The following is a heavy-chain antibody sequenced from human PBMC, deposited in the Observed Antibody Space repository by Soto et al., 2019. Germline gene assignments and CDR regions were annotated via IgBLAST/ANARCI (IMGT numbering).Heavy chain of an antibody. CDR3: ARDRVWFGDFDY. CDR2: ISAYNGNT. J-gene: IGHJ4*02. CDR1: GYTFTSYG. D-gene: IGHD3-10*01. V-gene: IGHV1-18*01. Sequence: ASVKVSCKASGYTFTSYGISWVRQAPGQGLEWMGWISAYNGNTNYAQKLQGRVTMTTDTSTSTAYTELRSLRSDDTAVYYCARDRVWFGDFDYWGQGTLVTVSS.